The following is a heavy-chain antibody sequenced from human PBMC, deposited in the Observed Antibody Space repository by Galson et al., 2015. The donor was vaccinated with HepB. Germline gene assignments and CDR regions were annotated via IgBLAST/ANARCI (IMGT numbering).Heavy chain of an antibody. Sequence: ETLSLTCTVSGGSISSSSYYWGWIRQPPGKGLEWIGSIYYSGSTYYNPSLKSRVTISVDTSKNQFSLKLSSVTAADTAVYYCARLGRFSMNFYYWGQGTLVTVSS. CDR3: ARLGRFSMNFYY. CDR2: IYYSGST. CDR1: GGSISSSSYY. J-gene: IGHJ4*02. V-gene: IGHV4-39*01. D-gene: IGHD3-16*01.